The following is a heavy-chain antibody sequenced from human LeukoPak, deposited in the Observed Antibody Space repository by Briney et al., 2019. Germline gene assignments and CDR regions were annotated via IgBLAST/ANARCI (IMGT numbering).Heavy chain of an antibody. Sequence: GGSLRLSCAASGFTVSSNYMSWVRQAPGKGLEWVSVIYSSGSTYYADSVKGRFTISRDNSKNTLHLQMNALRAEDTAVYYCASRIATAGSVDYWGQGTLVTVSS. CDR3: ASRIATAGSVDY. CDR1: GFTVSSNY. CDR2: IYSSGST. J-gene: IGHJ4*02. V-gene: IGHV3-53*01. D-gene: IGHD6-13*01.